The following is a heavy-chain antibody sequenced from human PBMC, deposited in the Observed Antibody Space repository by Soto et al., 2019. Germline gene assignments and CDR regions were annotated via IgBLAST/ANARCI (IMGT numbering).Heavy chain of an antibody. D-gene: IGHD1-26*01. CDR1: GGTFSSYA. Sequence: QVQLVQSGAEVKKPGSSVKVSCKASGGTFSSYAISWVRQAPGQGLEWMGGIIPIFGTANYAQKFQGRVTITADESTSTDYMELSSLRSEDTAVYYCARDGAAILGAYYYGMDVWGQGTTVTVSS. J-gene: IGHJ6*02. CDR2: IIPIFGTA. V-gene: IGHV1-69*01. CDR3: ARDGAAILGAYYYGMDV.